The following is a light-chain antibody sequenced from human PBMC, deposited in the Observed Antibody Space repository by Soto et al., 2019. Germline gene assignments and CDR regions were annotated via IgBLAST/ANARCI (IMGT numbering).Light chain of an antibody. CDR1: QRVAYN. V-gene: IGKV3-15*01. J-gene: IGKJ4*01. CDR3: QQYNNWPPLT. Sequence: EIVMTQSPGSLSVSLGERATLSCRASQRVAYNLAWYQQKPGQAPRLLIYGASTRATGIPARFSGSGSGTEFTLTISGLQSEDFAVYYCQQYNNWPPLTFGGGTKVEIK. CDR2: GAS.